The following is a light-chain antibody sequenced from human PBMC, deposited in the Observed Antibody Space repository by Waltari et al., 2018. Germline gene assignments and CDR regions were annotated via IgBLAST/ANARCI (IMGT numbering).Light chain of an antibody. CDR2: GAS. V-gene: IGKV3-15*01. CDR1: PSVSSS. Sequence: IVLTQSPATLSLSPGERATLSCRASPSVSSSVAWYQQKPGQSPRLLIYGASNRATGIPDRFSGSGSGTDFTLTISSLEPEDFAVYYCQQYSNWPLTFGGGTKVEIK. CDR3: QQYSNWPLT. J-gene: IGKJ4*01.